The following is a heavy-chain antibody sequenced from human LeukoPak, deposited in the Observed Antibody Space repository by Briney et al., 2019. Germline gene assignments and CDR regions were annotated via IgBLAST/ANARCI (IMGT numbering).Heavy chain of an antibody. CDR1: GFTFSSYV. Sequence: GGSLRLSCAASGFTFSSYVMSWVRQAPGKGLEWVSSISGSGDSRYHADSVKGRFAISRDNAKNTLYLQMNSLGAEDTAVYYCAREADGFDIWGQGTMVTVSS. V-gene: IGHV3-23*01. J-gene: IGHJ3*02. CDR2: ISGSGDSR. CDR3: AREADGFDI.